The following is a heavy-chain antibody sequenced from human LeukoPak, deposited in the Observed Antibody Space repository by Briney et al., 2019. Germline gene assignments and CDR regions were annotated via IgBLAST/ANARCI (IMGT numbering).Heavy chain of an antibody. D-gene: IGHD6-19*01. CDR2: ISPGGDEV. V-gene: IGHV3-11*01. J-gene: IGHJ4*02. Sequence: GGSLRLSCAASGFIFSDYHMSWIRKAPGKGLEWVSYISPGGDEVYFADSVKGRFTISRDNAKNSLFLQMSSLTAEDTAVYYCSGGRDTAVAGPGGYFDYWGQGSLVTVSS. CDR3: SGGRDTAVAGPGGYFDY. CDR1: GFIFSDYH.